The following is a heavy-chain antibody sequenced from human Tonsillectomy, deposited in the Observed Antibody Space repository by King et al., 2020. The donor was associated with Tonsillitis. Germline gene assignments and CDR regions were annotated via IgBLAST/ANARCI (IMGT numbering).Heavy chain of an antibody. CDR1: GYSISSGYY. D-gene: IGHD3-22*01. V-gene: IGHV4-38-2*02. CDR3: ARDLLLPRLDY. J-gene: IGHJ4*02. Sequence: LQLQESGPGLVKPSETLSLTCAVSGYSISSGYYWGWIRQPPGKGLEWIGSIYHSGSTYYNPSLKSRVTISVDTSKNQFSLKLSTVTAADTAVYYCARDLLLPRLDYWGQGTLVTVSS. CDR2: IYHSGST.